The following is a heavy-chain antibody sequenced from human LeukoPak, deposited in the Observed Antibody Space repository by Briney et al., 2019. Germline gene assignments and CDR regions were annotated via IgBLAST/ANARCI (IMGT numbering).Heavy chain of an antibody. CDR2: IYYSGST. CDR1: GGSISSSSYY. Sequence: PSETLSLTCTVSGGSISSSSYYWGWIRQPPGKGLEWIESIYYSGSTYYNPSLKSRVTISVDTSKNQFSLKLSSVTAADTAVYYCAGHRVRSSGWWGYYFDYWGQGTLVTVSS. CDR3: AGHRVRSSGWWGYYFDY. D-gene: IGHD6-19*01. J-gene: IGHJ4*02. V-gene: IGHV4-39*01.